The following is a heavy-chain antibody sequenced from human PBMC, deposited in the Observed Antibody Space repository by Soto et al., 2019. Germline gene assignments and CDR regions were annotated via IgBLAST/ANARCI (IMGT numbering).Heavy chain of an antibody. V-gene: IGHV4-59*01. CDR1: GGSISSYY. CDR2: IYYSGST. CDR3: ARERCYGMDV. J-gene: IGHJ6*02. Sequence: QVQLQESGPGLVKPSETLSLTCTVLGGSISSYYWSWIRQPPGKGLEWIGYIYYSGSTNYNPSLKSRVTISVDTAKNQFSLKLSTVTAADAAVYYCARERCYGMDVWGQGTTVTVSS.